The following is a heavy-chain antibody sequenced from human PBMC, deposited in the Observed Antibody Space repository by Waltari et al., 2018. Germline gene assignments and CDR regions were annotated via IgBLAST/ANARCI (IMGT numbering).Heavy chain of an antibody. J-gene: IGHJ4*02. CDR1: GFTFSSYA. V-gene: IGHV3-30-3*01. D-gene: IGHD5-12*01. Sequence: QVQLVESGGGVVQPGRSLRLSCAASGFTFSSYAMHWVRQAPGKGLEWVAVISYDGSNKYYADSVKGRFTISRDNSKNTLYLQMNSLRAEDTAVYYCARELPLLEYSGYVVSGGLDYWGQGTLVTVSS. CDR3: ARELPLLEYSGYVVSGGLDY. CDR2: ISYDGSNK.